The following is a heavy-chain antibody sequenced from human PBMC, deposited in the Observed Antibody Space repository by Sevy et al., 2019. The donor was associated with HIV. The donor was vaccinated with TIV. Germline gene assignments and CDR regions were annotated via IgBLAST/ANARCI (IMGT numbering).Heavy chain of an antibody. CDR3: AKASTIAAAGGLFDC. V-gene: IGHV3-23*01. CDR1: GFTFSNAW. Sequence: GGSLRLSCAASGFTFSNAWMSWVRQAPGKGLEWVSAISGSGGTTYYADSVKGRFTISRDNSKNTLYLQMSSLRAEDTAVYYCAKASTIAAAGGLFDCWGQGTLVTVSS. CDR2: ISGSGGTT. J-gene: IGHJ4*02. D-gene: IGHD6-13*01.